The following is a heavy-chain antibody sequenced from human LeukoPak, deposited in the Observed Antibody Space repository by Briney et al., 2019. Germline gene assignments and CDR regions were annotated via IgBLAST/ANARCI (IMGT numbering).Heavy chain of an antibody. V-gene: IGHV3-7*01. Sequence: GGSLRLSCAASGFTFSSYWMSWVRQAPGKGLEWVANIKQDGSEKYYVDSVKGRFTISRDNAKNSLYLQMNSLRAEDTAVYYCARDGSGGRYAYYYHGMDVWGQGTTVTVSS. J-gene: IGHJ6*02. CDR3: ARDGSGGRYAYYYHGMDV. CDR2: IKQDGSEK. CDR1: GFTFSSYW. D-gene: IGHD2-15*01.